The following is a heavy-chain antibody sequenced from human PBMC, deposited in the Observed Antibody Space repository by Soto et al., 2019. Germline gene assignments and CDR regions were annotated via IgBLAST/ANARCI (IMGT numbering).Heavy chain of an antibody. Sequence: QLQLQESGPGLVKPSETLSLTCTVSGGSISSSSYYWGWIRKPPGKGLEWIGSIYYSGSTYYNPSLKSRVTISVDTSKNQFSLKLSSVTAADKAVYYCARHCLLRIAARDYFDYWGQGTLVTVSS. J-gene: IGHJ4*02. D-gene: IGHD6-6*01. CDR1: GGSISSSSYY. CDR3: ARHCLLRIAARDYFDY. CDR2: IYYSGST. V-gene: IGHV4-39*01.